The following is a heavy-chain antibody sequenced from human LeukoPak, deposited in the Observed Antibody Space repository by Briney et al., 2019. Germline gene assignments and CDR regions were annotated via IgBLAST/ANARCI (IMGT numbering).Heavy chain of an antibody. V-gene: IGHV3-23*01. CDR2: ISGSGGST. CDR1: GFTFSSYA. CDR3: ARFWSGALDY. Sequence: QSGGSLRLSCAASGFTFSSYAMSWVRQAPGKGLEWVSAISGSGGSTYYADSVKGRFTISRDNSKSTLYLQMNSLRAEDTAVYYCARFWSGALDYWGQGTLVTVSS. D-gene: IGHD3-3*01. J-gene: IGHJ4*02.